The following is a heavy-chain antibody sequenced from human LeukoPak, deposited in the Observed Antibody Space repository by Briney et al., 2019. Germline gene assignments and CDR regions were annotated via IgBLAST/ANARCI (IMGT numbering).Heavy chain of an antibody. J-gene: IGHJ4*02. CDR1: GFSFSTSA. D-gene: IGHD6-19*01. CDR2: ISSSGGNT. Sequence: PGGSLRLSWAASGFSFSTSAMTWVRQAPGKGLEWVSVISSSGGNTKYADSVKGRFTISRDNSKNTLYLEMNSLRAEDTAVYYCATAVASSSGWYADYWGQGTLVIVSS. CDR3: ATAVASSSGWYADY. V-gene: IGHV3-23*01.